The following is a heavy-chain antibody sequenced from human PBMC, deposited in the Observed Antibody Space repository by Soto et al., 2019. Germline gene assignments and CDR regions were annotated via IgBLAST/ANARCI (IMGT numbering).Heavy chain of an antibody. CDR1: GYSFTSYW. CDR2: IYPGDSDT. D-gene: IGHD3-10*01. J-gene: IGHJ6*02. CDR3: ARLGQVRGAYYYYGMDV. V-gene: IGHV5-51*01. Sequence: PGESLKISCKGSGYSFTSYWIGWVRQVPGKGLEWMGIIYPGDSDTRYSPSFQGQVTISADKSISTAYLQWSSLKASDTAMYYCARLGQVRGAYYYYGMDVWGQGTTVTVSS.